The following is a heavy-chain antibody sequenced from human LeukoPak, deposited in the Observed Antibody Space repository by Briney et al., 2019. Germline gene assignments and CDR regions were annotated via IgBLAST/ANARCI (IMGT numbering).Heavy chain of an antibody. V-gene: IGHV4-59*01. CDR2: IHYSGST. CDR3: ARPRYCSSTSCSSFGY. J-gene: IGHJ4*02. CDR1: GGSISSYY. D-gene: IGHD2-2*01. Sequence: SETLSLTCTVSGGSISSYYWSCIRQPPGKGLEWIGYIHYSGSTNYNPSLKSRVTISVDTSKNQFSLKLSSVTAADTAVYYCARPRYCSSTSCSSFGYWGQGTLVTVSS.